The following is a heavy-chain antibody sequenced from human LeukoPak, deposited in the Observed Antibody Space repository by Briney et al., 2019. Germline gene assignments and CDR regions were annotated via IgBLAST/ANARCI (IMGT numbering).Heavy chain of an antibody. V-gene: IGHV3-43*01. CDR2: ISWDGGST. J-gene: IGHJ4*02. Sequence: PGGSLRLSCAASGFTFDDYTMHWVRQAPGKGLEWVSLISWDGGSTYYADSVKGRFTISRDNSKNSLYLQMNSLRTEDTALYYCAKDIGDGLPGCGGDCYPPTVDYWGQGTLVTVSS. D-gene: IGHD2-21*02. CDR1: GFTFDDYT. CDR3: AKDIGDGLPGCGGDCYPPTVDY.